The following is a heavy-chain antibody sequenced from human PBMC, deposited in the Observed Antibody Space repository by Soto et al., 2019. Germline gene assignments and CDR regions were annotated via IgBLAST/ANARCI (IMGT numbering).Heavy chain of an antibody. D-gene: IGHD3-16*01. V-gene: IGHV3-23*01. CDR2: ISGSGGST. J-gene: IGHJ4*02. CDR3: AKSSVITGGGFDY. CDR1: GFTFSSYA. Sequence: EVQLLESGGGLVQPGGSLRLSCAASGFTFSSYAMSWVRQAPGKGLDWVSTISGSGGSTYYADSVKGRFTNSRDNSKNTLYLQMNSLRAEDTGVYYCAKSSVITGGGFDYWGQGTLVTVSS.